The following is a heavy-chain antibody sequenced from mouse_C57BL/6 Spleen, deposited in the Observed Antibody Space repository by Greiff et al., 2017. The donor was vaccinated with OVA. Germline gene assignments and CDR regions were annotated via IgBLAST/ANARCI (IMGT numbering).Heavy chain of an antibody. CDR2: IYPGSGST. CDR1: GYTFTSYW. V-gene: IGHV1-55*01. Sequence: QVQLQQPGAELVKPGASVKMSCKASGYTFTSYWITWVKQRPGQGLEWIGDIYPGSGSTNYNEKFKSKATLTVDTSSSTAYMQLSSLTSEDSAVYYCARSGSGYRYFDVWGTGTTVTVSS. CDR3: ARSGSGYRYFDV. D-gene: IGHD3-1*01. J-gene: IGHJ1*03.